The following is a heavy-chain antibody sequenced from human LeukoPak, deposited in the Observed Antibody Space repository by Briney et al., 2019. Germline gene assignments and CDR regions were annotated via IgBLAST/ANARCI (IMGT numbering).Heavy chain of an antibody. Sequence: GRSLRLSCAASGFTFSSYAMHWVRQAPGKGLEWVAVISYDGSNKYYADSVKGRFTISRDNSKNTLYLQMNSLRAEDTAVYYCARVKSIAARPWYYYYMDVWGKGTTVTVSS. J-gene: IGHJ6*03. CDR1: GFTFSSYA. CDR2: ISYDGSNK. CDR3: ARVKSIAARPWYYYYMDV. D-gene: IGHD6-6*01. V-gene: IGHV3-30*04.